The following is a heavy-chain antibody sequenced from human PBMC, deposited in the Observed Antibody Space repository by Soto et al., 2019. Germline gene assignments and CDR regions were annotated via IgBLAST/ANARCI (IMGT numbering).Heavy chain of an antibody. CDR2: ISAYNGNT. Sequence: ASVKVSCKASGYTFTSYGISWVRQAPGQGLEWMGWISAYNGNTNYAQKLQGRVTMTTDTSTSTAYMELRSLRSDDTAVYYCARDSGALYCSSTSCYRDFIDYWGQGTLVTVSS. CDR3: ARDSGALYCSSTSCYRDFIDY. D-gene: IGHD2-2*01. CDR1: GYTFTSYG. J-gene: IGHJ4*02. V-gene: IGHV1-18*01.